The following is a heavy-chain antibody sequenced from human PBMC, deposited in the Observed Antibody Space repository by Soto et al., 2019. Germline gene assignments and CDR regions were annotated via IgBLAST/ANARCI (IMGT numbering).Heavy chain of an antibody. CDR2: IYPGDSDT. D-gene: IGHD3-3*01. CDR1: GYSFTSYW. CDR3: ARHGTAKRGTYDFWSGYQRYSYYYMDV. V-gene: IGHV5-51*01. J-gene: IGHJ6*03. Sequence: GESLKISCKGSGYSFTSYWIGWVRQMPGKGLEWMGIIYPGDSDTRYSPSFQGQVTISADKSISTAYLQWSSLKASDTAMYYCARHGTAKRGTYDFWSGYQRYSYYYMDVWGKGTTVTVSS.